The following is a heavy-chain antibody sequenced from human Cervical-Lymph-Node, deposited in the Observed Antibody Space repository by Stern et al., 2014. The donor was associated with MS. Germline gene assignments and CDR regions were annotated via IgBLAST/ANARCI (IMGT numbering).Heavy chain of an antibody. J-gene: IGHJ6*02. V-gene: IGHV1-46*01. CDR2: INPSGGSP. CDR1: GYTFTSYY. D-gene: IGHD6-19*01. Sequence: QVQLVQSGAEVKKPGASVKVSCKASGYTFTSYYMHWVRQAPGQGLEWMGIINPSGGSPSYAQNFQGRVTMTRDTSTTTVYMELRSLRSEDTAVFYCAREVAGHRLGMMDVWGQGTTVTVSS. CDR3: AREVAGHRLGMMDV.